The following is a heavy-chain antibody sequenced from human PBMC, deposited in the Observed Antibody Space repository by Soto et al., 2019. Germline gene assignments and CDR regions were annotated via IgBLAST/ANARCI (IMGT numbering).Heavy chain of an antibody. J-gene: IGHJ4*02. V-gene: IGHV4-39*07. D-gene: IGHD3-10*01. CDR3: ARRMVRGALFDY. Sequence: SETLSLTCTVSGGSISSSSYYWGWIRQPPGKGLEWIGSIYYSGSTYYNPSLKSRVTISVDTSKNQFSLKLSSVTAADTAVYYCARRMVRGALFDYWGQGTLVTVSS. CDR1: GGSISSSSYY. CDR2: IYYSGST.